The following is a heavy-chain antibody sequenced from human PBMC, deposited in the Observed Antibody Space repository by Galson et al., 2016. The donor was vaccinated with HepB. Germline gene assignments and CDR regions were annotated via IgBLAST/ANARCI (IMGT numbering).Heavy chain of an antibody. J-gene: IGHJ4*02. V-gene: IGHV3-23*01. D-gene: IGHD3-10*01. CDR2: ISAASNT. CDR1: GFTFSSYA. CDR3: ANYLGYGSGRPGYFHS. Sequence: SLRLSCAASGFTFSSYAMSWVRQAPGKGLEWVSVISAASNTYYTDSVKGRFTISRDNSKATLYLEMNSLRVEDPAVYFCANYLGYGSGRPGYFHSWGQGTLVTVSP.